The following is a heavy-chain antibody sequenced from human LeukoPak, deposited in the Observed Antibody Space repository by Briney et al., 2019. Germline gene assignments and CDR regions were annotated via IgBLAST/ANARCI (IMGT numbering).Heavy chain of an antibody. CDR2: INPNSGGT. V-gene: IGHV1-2*02. CDR3: AESGEDTAYPTDY. J-gene: IGHJ4*02. Sequence: ASVKVSCKASGYTFTGCYMHWVRQAPGQGLEWMGWINPNSGGTNYAQKFQGRVTMTRDTSISTAYMELSRLRSDDTAVYYCAESGEDTAYPTDYWGQGTLVTVSS. D-gene: IGHD5-18*01. CDR1: GYTFTGCY.